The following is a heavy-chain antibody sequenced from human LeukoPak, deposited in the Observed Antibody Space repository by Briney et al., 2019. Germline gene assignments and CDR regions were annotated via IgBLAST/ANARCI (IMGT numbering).Heavy chain of an antibody. J-gene: IGHJ4*02. Sequence: SVKVSCKASGYTFTGYYMHWVRQAPGQGLEWMGWINPNSGGTNYAQKFQGRVTMTRDTSISTAYMELSRLRSDDTAVYYCARAPRGYCSGGSCYSRDPNFDYWGQGTLVTVSS. CDR1: GYTFTGYY. V-gene: IGHV1-2*02. CDR2: INPNSGGT. D-gene: IGHD2-15*01. CDR3: ARAPRGYCSGGSCYSRDPNFDY.